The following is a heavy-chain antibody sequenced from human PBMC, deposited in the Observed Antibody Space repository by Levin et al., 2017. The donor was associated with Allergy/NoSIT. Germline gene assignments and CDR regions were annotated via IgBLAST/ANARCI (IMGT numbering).Heavy chain of an antibody. CDR1: GGSISISGYY. J-gene: IGHJ3*02. D-gene: IGHD5/OR15-5a*01. CDR3: ARRMRGFNLLVSGFDI. CDR2: IYYSGST. Sequence: PSETLSLTCIVSGGSISISGYYWGWIRQPPGKGLEWIGTIYYSGSTYYNSSLKSRATISVDTSKNQFSLKLSSVTAADTAVYYCARRMRGFNLLVSGFDIWGQGTMVTVSS. V-gene: IGHV4-39*01.